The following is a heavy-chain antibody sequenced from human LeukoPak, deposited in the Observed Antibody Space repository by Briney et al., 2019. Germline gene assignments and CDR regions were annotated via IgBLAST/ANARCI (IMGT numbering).Heavy chain of an antibody. Sequence: PSETLSLTCAVSGGSISSHYWSWIRQPPGKGLECIGFIYYSGTTKYNPSLKSRVAISVDTSKTHFSLKLTSVTAADTAVYYCARGFRYCSGGSCYQKGPFDYWGQGTLVTVSS. J-gene: IGHJ4*02. V-gene: IGHV4-59*11. CDR1: GGSISSHY. CDR2: IYYSGTT. D-gene: IGHD2-15*01. CDR3: ARGFRYCSGGSCYQKGPFDY.